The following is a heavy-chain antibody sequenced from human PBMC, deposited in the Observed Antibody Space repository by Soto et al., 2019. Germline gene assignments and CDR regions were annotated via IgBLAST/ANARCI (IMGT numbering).Heavy chain of an antibody. CDR3: ARDKVKYSSSWPDAFDI. Sequence: SVKVSCKASGGTFSSYAISWVRQAPGQGLEWMGGIIPIFGTANYAQKFQGRVTITADESTSTAYMELSSLRSEDTAVYYCARDKVKYSSSWPDAFDIWGQGTLVTLSS. J-gene: IGHJ3*02. CDR2: IIPIFGTA. CDR1: GGTFSSYA. V-gene: IGHV1-69*13. D-gene: IGHD6-13*01.